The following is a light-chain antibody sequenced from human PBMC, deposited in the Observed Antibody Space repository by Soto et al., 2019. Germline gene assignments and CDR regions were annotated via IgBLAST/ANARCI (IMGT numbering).Light chain of an antibody. J-gene: IGKJ4*01. V-gene: IGKV1-5*01. CDR3: QQCNTPFT. CDR2: DAS. Sequence: DIQMTQSPSTLSASVGDRVAITCRASQNIGRRLAWYQQKPDEAPKLLIYDASSLESGVPLRFGGSGSGTDFTLIISSLQPDDFATYYCQQCNTPFTFGGGTKVEIK. CDR1: QNIGRR.